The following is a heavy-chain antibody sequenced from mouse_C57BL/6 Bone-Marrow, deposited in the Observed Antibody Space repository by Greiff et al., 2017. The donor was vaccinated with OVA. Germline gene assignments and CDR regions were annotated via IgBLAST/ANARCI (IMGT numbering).Heavy chain of an antibody. CDR3: ASFYPHYYGSRYYAMDY. CDR2: IDPSDSYT. J-gene: IGHJ4*01. V-gene: IGHV1-69*01. CDR1: GYTFTSYW. Sequence: QVQLQQPGAELVMPGASVKLSCKASGYTFTSYWMHWVKQRPGQGLEWIGEIDPSDSYTNYNQKFKGKSTLTVDKSSSTAYMQLSSLTSEDSAVYYCASFYPHYYGSRYYAMDYWGQGTSVTVSS. D-gene: IGHD1-1*01.